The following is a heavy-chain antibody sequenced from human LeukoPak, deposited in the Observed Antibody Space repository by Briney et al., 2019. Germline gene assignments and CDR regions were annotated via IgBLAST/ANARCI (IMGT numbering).Heavy chain of an antibody. CDR2: ISYDGSNK. CDR3: AKGLRYSDN. V-gene: IGHV3-30*18. CDR1: GFTFSSHG. D-gene: IGHD3-9*01. Sequence: PGGSLRLSCAAPGFTFSSHGMSWVRQAPGKGLEWVAVISYDGSNKYYAGSVKGRFTISRDNSKNTLYLQMNSLRADDTAVYYCAKGLRYSDNWGQGTLVTVSS. J-gene: IGHJ4*02.